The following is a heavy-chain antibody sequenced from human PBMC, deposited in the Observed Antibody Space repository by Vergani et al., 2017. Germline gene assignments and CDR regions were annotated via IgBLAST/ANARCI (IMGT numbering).Heavy chain of an antibody. Sequence: QVQLQESGPGLVKPSETLSLTCTVSGYSISSGYYWGWIRQPPGKGLEWIGSIYHSGSTYYNPSHKSRVTISVDTSKNQFSLKLSSVTAADTAVYYCARIKIVGAYYWGQGTLVTVSS. CDR1: GYSISSGYY. J-gene: IGHJ4*02. D-gene: IGHD1-26*01. CDR2: IYHSGST. V-gene: IGHV4-38-2*02. CDR3: ARIKIVGAYY.